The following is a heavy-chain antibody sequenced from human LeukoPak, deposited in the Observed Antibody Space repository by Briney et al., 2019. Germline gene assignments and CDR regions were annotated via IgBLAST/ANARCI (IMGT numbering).Heavy chain of an antibody. CDR1: GGSISSGSYY. D-gene: IGHD3-9*01. J-gene: IGHJ3*02. Sequence: ASETLSLTCTVSGGSISSGSYYWSWIRQPAGKGLEWIGRIYTSGSTNYNPSLKSRVTISVDTSKNQFSLKLSSVTAADTAVYYCARGSGFLDAFDIWGQGTMVTVSS. V-gene: IGHV4-61*02. CDR3: ARGSGFLDAFDI. CDR2: IYTSGST.